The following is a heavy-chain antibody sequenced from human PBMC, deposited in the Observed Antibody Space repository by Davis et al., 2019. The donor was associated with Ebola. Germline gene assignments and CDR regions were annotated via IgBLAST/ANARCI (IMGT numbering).Heavy chain of an antibody. CDR3: ARVRSYYDSSGYEH. Sequence: GESLKISCAASGFTFSDYYMSWIRQAPGKGLEWVSYISSSGSTIYYADSVKGRFTISRNNAKNSLYLQMNSLRAEDTAVYYCARVRSYYDSSGYEHWGQGILVTVSS. CDR2: ISSSGSTI. D-gene: IGHD3-22*01. CDR1: GFTFSDYY. J-gene: IGHJ4*02. V-gene: IGHV3-11*01.